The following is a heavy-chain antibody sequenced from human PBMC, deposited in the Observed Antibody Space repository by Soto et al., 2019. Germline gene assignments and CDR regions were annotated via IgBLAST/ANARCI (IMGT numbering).Heavy chain of an antibody. V-gene: IGHV4-39*01. Sequence: PSETLSLTCSVSGGSISSSSYYWAWIRQPPGKGLEWIGSIYYSGSTYYNPSLKSRVTISVDTSKNQFSLKLSSVTAADTAVYYCARVGCSSSSCRSHYYYGMDVWGQGTTVTVSS. J-gene: IGHJ6*02. D-gene: IGHD2-2*01. CDR2: IYYSGST. CDR1: GGSISSSSYY. CDR3: ARVGCSSSSCRSHYYYGMDV.